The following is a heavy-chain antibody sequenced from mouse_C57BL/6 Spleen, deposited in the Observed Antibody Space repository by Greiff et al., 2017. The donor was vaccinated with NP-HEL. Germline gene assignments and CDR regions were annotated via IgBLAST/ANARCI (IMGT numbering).Heavy chain of an antibody. CDR1: GFTFSDYY. J-gene: IGHJ4*01. V-gene: IGHV5-16*01. D-gene: IGHD2-2*01. Sequence: EVKLVESEGGLVQPGSSMKLSCTASGFTFSDYYMAWVRQVPEKGLEWVANINYDGSSTYYLDSLKSRFIISRDNAKNILYLQMSSLKSEDTATYYCARDRGYGAMDYWGQGTSVTVSS. CDR2: INYDGSST. CDR3: ARDRGYGAMDY.